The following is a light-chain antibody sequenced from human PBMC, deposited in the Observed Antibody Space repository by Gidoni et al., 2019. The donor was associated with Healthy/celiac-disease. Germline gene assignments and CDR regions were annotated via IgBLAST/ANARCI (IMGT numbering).Light chain of an antibody. J-gene: IGKJ3*01. CDR2: AAS. CDR1: QSISSY. CDR3: QQSYSTPRT. V-gene: IGKV1-39*01. Sequence: DCQMPQSPSSLSASAGDRVTITCRASQSISSYLTWYQQKPGKAPKLLIYAASSLQSGVPSRFSGSGSGTDFTLTISSLQPEDFATYYCQQSYSTPRTFGPGTKVDIK.